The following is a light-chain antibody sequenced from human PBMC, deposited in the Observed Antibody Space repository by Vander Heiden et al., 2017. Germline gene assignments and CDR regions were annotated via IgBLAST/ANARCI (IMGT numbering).Light chain of an antibody. CDR1: QTITSY. Sequence: DIQMTQSPSSLSASVGDRVTISCRASQTITSYSNWFQQKPGKAPKLLIDTASTLQSGVPSRFSGSGSGTDFTLTISSLQHEDFATYYCQQTYSTPLTFGGGTKVEIK. CDR2: TAS. J-gene: IGKJ4*01. CDR3: QQTYSTPLT. V-gene: IGKV1-39*01.